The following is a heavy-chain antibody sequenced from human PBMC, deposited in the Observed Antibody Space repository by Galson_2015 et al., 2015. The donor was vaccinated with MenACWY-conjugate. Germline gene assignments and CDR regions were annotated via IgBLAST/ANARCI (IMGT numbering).Heavy chain of an antibody. Sequence: SLRLSCAASGFIFNTYWMHWVRQAPGKGLVWVSRINPGGSSTTYADSVKDRFTVSRDNSKNTAYLQMNSLRAEDTAMYHCFAINSGTDFWGQGTLVTVSS. CDR2: INPGGSST. D-gene: IGHD1-26*01. CDR3: FAINSGTDF. J-gene: IGHJ4*02. CDR1: GFIFNTYW. V-gene: IGHV3-74*01.